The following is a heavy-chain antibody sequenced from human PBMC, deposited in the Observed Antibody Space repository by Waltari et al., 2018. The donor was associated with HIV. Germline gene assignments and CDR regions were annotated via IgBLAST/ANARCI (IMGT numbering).Heavy chain of an antibody. CDR3: ATPIMIAFGGDDF. D-gene: IGHD3-16*01. CDR2: IKSDGSST. J-gene: IGHJ4*02. V-gene: IGHV3-74*01. CDR1: GFTFSTYW. Sequence: EVQLVESGGGFVQPGGSLRLSCAASGFTFSTYWMPWVRQVPGKGLVWVARIKSDGSSTSYADSVKGRFTVSRDNAKNTLYLQMNSLRPEDSAVYYCATPIMIAFGGDDFWGQGTLVTVSS.